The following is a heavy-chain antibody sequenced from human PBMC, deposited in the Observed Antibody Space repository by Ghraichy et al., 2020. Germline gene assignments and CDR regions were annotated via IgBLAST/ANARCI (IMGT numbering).Heavy chain of an antibody. CDR2: ISGGGGT. CDR3: ARSYGDSSLIDY. J-gene: IGHJ4*02. CDR1: GFTFSSYA. V-gene: IGHV3-23*01. D-gene: IGHD4-17*01. Sequence: GESLNISCAASGFTFSSYAMSWVRQAPGKGLEWVSAISGGGGTYYADSVKGRFTISRDNSKNTLYLQMGSLRAEDMAVYYCARSYGDSSLIDYWGQGTLVTVSS.